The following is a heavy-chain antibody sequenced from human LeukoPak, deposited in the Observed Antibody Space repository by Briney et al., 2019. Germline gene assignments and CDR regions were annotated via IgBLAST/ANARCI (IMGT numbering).Heavy chain of an antibody. CDR3: ARTIAGGYCSGGSCFYDY. D-gene: IGHD2-15*01. V-gene: IGHV4-30-2*03. J-gene: IGHJ4*02. Sequence: SETLSLTCAVSGGSINNDDYSWSWIRQPPGKGLEWIGSIYYSGSTYYNPSLKSRVTISVDASKNQFSLKLSSVTAADTAVYYCARTIAGGYCSGGSCFYDYRGRGTLVTVSS. CDR2: IYYSGST. CDR1: GGSINNDDYS.